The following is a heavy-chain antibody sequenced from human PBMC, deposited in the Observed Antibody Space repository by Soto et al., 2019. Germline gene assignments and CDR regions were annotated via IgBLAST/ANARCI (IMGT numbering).Heavy chain of an antibody. CDR1: GFTFSSYA. V-gene: IGHV3-23*01. CDR3: AKTASMNIRDGSDH. CDR2: ISGSGSNP. D-gene: IGHD6-25*01. J-gene: IGHJ4*02. Sequence: EVQVLESGGGLVQPGGSLRLSCAASGFTFSSYAMSWVRQAPGQGLEWVSAISGSGSNPYYADSVKGRFTISRDNSKNTLDLQMNSLRAEDTALYYCAKTASMNIRDGSDHWGQGTLVTVSS.